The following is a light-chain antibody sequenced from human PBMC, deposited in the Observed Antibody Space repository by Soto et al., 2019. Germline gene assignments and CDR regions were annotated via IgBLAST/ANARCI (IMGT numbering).Light chain of an antibody. CDR1: QSISSY. V-gene: IGKV1-39*01. CDR3: QQSYTTPLT. J-gene: IGKJ4*01. CDR2: AAS. Sequence: GDRVTITCLASQSISSYLNWYQQKPGKAPKLLIYAASTLQSGVPPRFSGSGSGSDFNLTIRSLQPEDFATYYCQQSYTTPLTFGGGTKGDIK.